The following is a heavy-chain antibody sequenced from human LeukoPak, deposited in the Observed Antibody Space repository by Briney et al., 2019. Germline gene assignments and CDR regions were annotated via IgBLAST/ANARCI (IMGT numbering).Heavy chain of an antibody. CDR3: ARATGVLLWFGESPGIDY. CDR2: IKQDGSEK. CDR1: GFTFSSYW. Sequence: GGSLRLSCAASGFTFSSYWMSWVRQAPGKGLEWVANIKQDGSEKYYVDSVKGRFTISRGNAKNSLYLQMNSLRAEDTAVYYCARATGVLLWFGESPGIDYWGQGTLVTVSS. D-gene: IGHD3-10*01. V-gene: IGHV3-7*01. J-gene: IGHJ4*02.